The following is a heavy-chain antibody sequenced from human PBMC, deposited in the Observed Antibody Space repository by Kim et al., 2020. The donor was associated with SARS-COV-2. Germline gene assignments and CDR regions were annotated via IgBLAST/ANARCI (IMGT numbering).Heavy chain of an antibody. V-gene: IGHV3-33*01. Sequence: KYYADSGKGRFPISRDNSKNTLYLQMNSLRAEDTAVYYCARTPSYYYGMDVWGQGTTVTVSS. CDR2: K. CDR3: ARTPSYYYGMDV. J-gene: IGHJ6*02.